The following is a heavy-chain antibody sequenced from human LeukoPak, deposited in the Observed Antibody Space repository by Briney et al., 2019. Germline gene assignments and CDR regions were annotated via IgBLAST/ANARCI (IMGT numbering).Heavy chain of an antibody. Sequence: SETLSLTCTVSGGSISSSRYYWGWIRQPPGKGLEWIGSIYYSGSTYYNPSLKSRVTISVDTSKNQFSLKLSSVTAADTAVYYCASLPFGDVAHDYWGQGTLVTVSS. CDR1: GGSISSSRYY. D-gene: IGHD3-10*01. V-gene: IGHV4-39*01. CDR3: ASLPFGDVAHDY. CDR2: IYYSGST. J-gene: IGHJ4*02.